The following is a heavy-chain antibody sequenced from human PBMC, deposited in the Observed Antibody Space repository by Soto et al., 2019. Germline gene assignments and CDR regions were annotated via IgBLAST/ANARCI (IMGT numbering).Heavy chain of an antibody. V-gene: IGHV4-30-4*01. CDR1: GGSISSGDYY. CDR3: ARVGDGYCSGGTCYSHNWFDP. Sequence: PSETLSLTCTVSGGSISSGDYYWSWIRQPPGKGQEYIGYIDYSGITYYNPSLKRQVFMSVDTSKNQFSLKLLSVTAADTAMYYCARVGDGYCSGGTCYSHNWFDPWGQGILVTVSS. J-gene: IGHJ5*02. CDR2: IDYSGIT. D-gene: IGHD2-15*01.